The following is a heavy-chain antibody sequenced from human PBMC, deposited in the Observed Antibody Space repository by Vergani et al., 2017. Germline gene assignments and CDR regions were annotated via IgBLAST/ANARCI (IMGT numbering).Heavy chain of an antibody. CDR1: GFTLSNYD. V-gene: IGHV3-30*02. J-gene: IGHJ4*02. CDR2: IQFDGSNE. CDR3: AKHFRGWGIDY. Sequence: QVQLVESGGGVVQRGGSLRLSGATSGFTLSNYDMQGTRKGPGKGLEFVAFIQFDGSNEYYEDSVKGRFTLSRDFSKNTLYRQMNSLRTDDTGTYYFAKHFRGWGIDYWGQGTQVIVSS. D-gene: IGHD3-16*01.